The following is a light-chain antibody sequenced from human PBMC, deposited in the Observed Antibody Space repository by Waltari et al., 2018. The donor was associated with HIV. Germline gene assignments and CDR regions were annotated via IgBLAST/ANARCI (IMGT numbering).Light chain of an antibody. CDR2: DVT. Sequence: QSALTPPRSVSGSPGQSVTISCTGSISDVGGYDYVSWHQQHPDNAPRLIIYDVTKRASGVPGRFSGSKSGNTASLTISGLQSEDEADYYCCSYAGTSWIFGGGTKLTVL. V-gene: IGLV2-11*01. CDR3: CSYAGTSWI. J-gene: IGLJ2*01. CDR1: ISDVGGYDY.